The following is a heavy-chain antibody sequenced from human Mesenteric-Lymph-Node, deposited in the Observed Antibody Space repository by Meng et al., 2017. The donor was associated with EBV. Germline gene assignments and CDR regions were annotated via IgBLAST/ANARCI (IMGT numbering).Heavy chain of an antibody. CDR2: IFHSGST. Sequence: QVQLQESGPGLVKPSXXLXLTCGXXGGSISSKNWWSWVRQSPGKGLEWIGEIFHSGSTNYNPSLQSRVTISIDKSRNHFSLKLNSVTAADTAVYYCARVYNSASSGYYYFFDLWGQGALVTVSS. CDR3: ARVYNSASSGYYYFFDL. J-gene: IGHJ4*02. V-gene: IGHV4-4*02. CDR1: GGSISSKNW. D-gene: IGHD3-22*01.